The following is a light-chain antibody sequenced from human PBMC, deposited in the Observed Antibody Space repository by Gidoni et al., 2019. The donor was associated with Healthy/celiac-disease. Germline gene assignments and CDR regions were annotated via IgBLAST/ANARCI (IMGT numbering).Light chain of an antibody. CDR1: QDISNY. J-gene: IGKJ3*01. V-gene: IGKV1-33*01. Sequence: DIQMTQSPSSLSASVGDRVTITCQASQDISNYLNWYQQKPGKAPKLLIYDASNLETGVPSRFSGSGSGTDFTFTSSSLQPEDIATYYCQQYDNLQFTFGPXTKVDIK. CDR3: QQYDNLQFT. CDR2: DAS.